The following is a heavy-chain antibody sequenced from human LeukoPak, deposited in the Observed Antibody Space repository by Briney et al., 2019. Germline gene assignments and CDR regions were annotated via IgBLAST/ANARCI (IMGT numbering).Heavy chain of an antibody. Sequence: PSETLSLTCAVYGGSFSRYYWSWIRQSPGKGLEWIAEIDHRGDTNYNPSVKSRVTISVDTSKNQFSLKVRSLSAADTAVYYCARGATISETGYFDFWGQGTPVTLSS. J-gene: IGHJ4*03. CDR1: GGSFSRYY. CDR3: ARGATISETGYFDF. CDR2: IDHRGDT. V-gene: IGHV4-34*01. D-gene: IGHD5-24*01.